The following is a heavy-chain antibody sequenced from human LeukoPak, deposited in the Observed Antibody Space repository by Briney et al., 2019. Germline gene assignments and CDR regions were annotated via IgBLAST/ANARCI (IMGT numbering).Heavy chain of an antibody. D-gene: IGHD6-13*01. V-gene: IGHV4-34*01. CDR3: ARYRIAAADAFDI. J-gene: IGHJ3*02. CDR2: INHSGST. CDR1: GRSFIGYY. Sequence: SETLSLTCAVYGRSFIGYYWSSIRQPPGKGLEWIGEINHSGSTNYNPSLKSRVTISVDTSKNQFSLKLSSVTAADTAVYYCARYRIAAADAFDIWGQGTMVTVSS.